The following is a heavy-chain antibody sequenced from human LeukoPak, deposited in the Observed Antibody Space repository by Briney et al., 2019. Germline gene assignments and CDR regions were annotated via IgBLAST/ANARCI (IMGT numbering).Heavy chain of an antibody. CDR1: GYTFSSSW. V-gene: IGHV3-74*01. CDR3: ARDYLGWFDP. CDR2: ISNVGSTT. J-gene: IGHJ5*02. Sequence: GGSLRLSCAASGYTFSSSWMHWVRQAPGKGLVWVSRISNVGSTTNYADSVKGRFTISRDNAKNTLYLQMNSLRAEDTAVYYCARDYLGWFDPWGQGTLVTVSS.